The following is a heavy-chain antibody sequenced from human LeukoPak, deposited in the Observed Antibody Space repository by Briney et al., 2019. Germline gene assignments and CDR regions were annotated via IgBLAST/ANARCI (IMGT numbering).Heavy chain of an antibody. D-gene: IGHD3-22*01. J-gene: IGHJ4*02. CDR1: GGSISSGGYY. CDR3: ARAPPTYYYDSSGYAPFDY. V-gene: IGHV4-31*03. CDR2: IYYSGST. Sequence: SETLSLTCTVSGGSISSGGYYWSWIRQHPGKGLEWIGYIYYSGSTYYNPSLKSRVTISVDTSKNQFSLKLSSVTAADTAVYYCARAPPTYYYDSSGYAPFDYWGQGTLVTVSS.